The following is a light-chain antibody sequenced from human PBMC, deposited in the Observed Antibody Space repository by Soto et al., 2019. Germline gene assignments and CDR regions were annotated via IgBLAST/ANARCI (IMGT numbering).Light chain of an antibody. V-gene: IGKV3-20*01. Sequence: EIVWTQSPGTLSLSPGERATLYCRASQSVSSSLAWYQQKPGQAPRLLIYGASSRATGIPDRFSGIGSGPDFTLTISRLEPEDFAVDVCQHYGSSRTFGQGTKVDI. CDR2: GAS. J-gene: IGKJ1*01. CDR3: QHYGSSRT. CDR1: QSVSSS.